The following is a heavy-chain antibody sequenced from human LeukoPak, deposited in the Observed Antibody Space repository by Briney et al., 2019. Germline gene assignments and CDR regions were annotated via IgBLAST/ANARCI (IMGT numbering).Heavy chain of an antibody. CDR1: GFTFSSYW. V-gene: IGHV3-74*01. CDR3: ASDRVCYGLDV. CDR2: IKNDGYET. J-gene: IGHJ6*02. Sequence: GGSLRLSCAASGFTFSSYWMHWVRRAPGKGLMWVSRIKNDGYETNYADSVKGRFTISRDNAKNTLYLQMNSLTVEDTAVYYCASDRVCYGLDVWGQGTTVSVSS.